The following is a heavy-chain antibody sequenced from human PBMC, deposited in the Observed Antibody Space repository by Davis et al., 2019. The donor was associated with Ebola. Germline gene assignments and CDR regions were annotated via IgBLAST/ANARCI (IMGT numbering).Heavy chain of an antibody. J-gene: IGHJ4*02. V-gene: IGHV3-21*04. Sequence: PGGSLRLSCAVSGGSISSSNWWTWVRQAPGKGLEWVASISSSSSYIQYADSVKGRFTISRDNAKNSVSLQMNSLRAEDTAVYYCAKWGGRWGQGTLVTVSS. D-gene: IGHD2-8*01. CDR2: ISSSSSYI. CDR3: AKWGGR. CDR1: GGSISSSN.